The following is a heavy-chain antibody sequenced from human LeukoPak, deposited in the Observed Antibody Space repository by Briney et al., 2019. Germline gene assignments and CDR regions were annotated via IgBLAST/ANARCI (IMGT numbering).Heavy chain of an antibody. CDR3: AKDIKLRPSRYYYYGMDV. CDR2: ISWNSGSI. CDR1: GFTFDDYA. Sequence: GGSLRLSCAASGFTFDDYAMHWVRQAPGKSLEWVSGISWNSGSIGYADSVKCRFTISRDNAKNSLYLQMNSLRAEDTALYYCAKDIKLRPSRYYYYGMDVWGQGTTVTVSS. J-gene: IGHJ6*02. D-gene: IGHD5-12*01. V-gene: IGHV3-9*01.